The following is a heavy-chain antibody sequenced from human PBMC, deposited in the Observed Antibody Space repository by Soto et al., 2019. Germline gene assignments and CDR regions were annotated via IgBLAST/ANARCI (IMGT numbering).Heavy chain of an antibody. Sequence: GGSLRLSCAASGFTFSSYGMHWVRQAPVKGLEWVAVISYDGSNKYYADSVKGRFTISRDNSKNTLYLQMNSLRAEDTAVYYCAKDRGDDYGDYGTFVYWGQGTLVTVSS. CDR1: GFTFSSYG. J-gene: IGHJ4*02. V-gene: IGHV3-30*18. CDR3: AKDRGDDYGDYGTFVY. CDR2: ISYDGSNK. D-gene: IGHD4-17*01.